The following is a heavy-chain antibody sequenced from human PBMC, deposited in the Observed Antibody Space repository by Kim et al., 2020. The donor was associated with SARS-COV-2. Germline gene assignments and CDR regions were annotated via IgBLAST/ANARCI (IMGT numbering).Heavy chain of an antibody. V-gene: IGHV4-59*13. D-gene: IGHD6-19*01. CDR3: ARGGVKQWLGL. Sequence: SETLSLTCTGSGGSISTYYWNWIRQSPQKGLEWIGFISYSGSTNYNPSLKSRVAISVDSSKNQFSLNLSSVTAADTAVYYCARGGVKQWLGLWGRGTLVT. J-gene: IGHJ2*01. CDR2: ISYSGST. CDR1: GGSISTYY.